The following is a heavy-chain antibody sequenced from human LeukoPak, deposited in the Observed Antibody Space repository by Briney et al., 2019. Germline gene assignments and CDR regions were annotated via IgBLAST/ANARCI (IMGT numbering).Heavy chain of an antibody. Sequence: GGSLRLSCAASGFTFSNHAMSWIRQAPGKGLEWVSYISSSGSTIYYADSVKGRFTISRDNAKNSLYLQMNSLGAEDTAVYYCARGYCSGGSCYSRFYYYGMDVWGQGTTVTVSS. CDR2: ISSSGSTI. D-gene: IGHD2-15*01. CDR1: GFTFSNHA. V-gene: IGHV3-11*01. J-gene: IGHJ6*02. CDR3: ARGYCSGGSCYSRFYYYGMDV.